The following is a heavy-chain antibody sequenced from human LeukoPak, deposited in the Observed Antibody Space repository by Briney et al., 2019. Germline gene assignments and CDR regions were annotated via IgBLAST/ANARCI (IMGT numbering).Heavy chain of an antibody. J-gene: IGHJ4*02. CDR1: GDSVSSNSGA. CDR3: VGGPGSLLH. V-gene: IGHV6-1*01. CDR2: TYYRSKWYN. Sequence: SQTLSLTCAISGDSVSSNSGAWNWIRQIPSRGLEWLGRTYYRSKWYNGYAVSVKSRITINPDTSKNQFSLHLNSVTPEDTAVYYCVGGPGSLLHWGQGILVTVSS.